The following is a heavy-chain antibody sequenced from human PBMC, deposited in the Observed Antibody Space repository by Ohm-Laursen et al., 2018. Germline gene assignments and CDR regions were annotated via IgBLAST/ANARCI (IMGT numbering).Heavy chain of an antibody. CDR3: ARRGAAMVKVGFDY. J-gene: IGHJ4*02. Sequence: SVKVSCKVSGVSITSYATTWVRQAPGQGLEWMGIINPSGGSTSYAQKFQGRVTMTRDTSTSTVYMELSSLRSEDTAVYYCARRGAAMVKVGFDYWGQGTLVTVSS. D-gene: IGHD5-18*01. CDR1: GVSITSYA. V-gene: IGHV1-46*01. CDR2: INPSGGST.